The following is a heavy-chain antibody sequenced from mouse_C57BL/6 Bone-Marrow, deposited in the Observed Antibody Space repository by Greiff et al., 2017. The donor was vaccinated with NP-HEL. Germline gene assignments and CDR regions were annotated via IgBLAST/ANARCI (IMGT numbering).Heavy chain of an antibody. CDR3: AREAYYSKGNAMDY. J-gene: IGHJ4*01. D-gene: IGHD2-5*01. Sequence: QVQLQQSGAELARPGASVKLSCKASGYTFTSYGISWVKQRTGQGLEWVGEIYPSSGNTYYNEKFKGKATLTADKPSSTAYMELRSLTSEDSAVYVCAREAYYSKGNAMDYWGQGTSVTVSS. V-gene: IGHV1-81*01. CDR2: IYPSSGNT. CDR1: GYTFTSYG.